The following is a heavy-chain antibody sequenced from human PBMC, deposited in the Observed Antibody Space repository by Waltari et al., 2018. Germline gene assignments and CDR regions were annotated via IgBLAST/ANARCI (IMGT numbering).Heavy chain of an antibody. J-gene: IGHJ4*02. V-gene: IGHV1-18*01. CDR3: AKDRDYASGSPPDF. Sequence: QVQLLQSGPEVKQPGASVRVSCKASGYTFSSFGLSWVRQAPGRGLEWMGWISTHPGDTDSPQKFRDRLTMTTDSSTTTVYMYLRSLTSDDTAIYYCAKDRDYASGSPPDFWGQGTLVTVSS. CDR1: GYTFSSFG. D-gene: IGHD3-10*01. CDR2: ISTHPGDT.